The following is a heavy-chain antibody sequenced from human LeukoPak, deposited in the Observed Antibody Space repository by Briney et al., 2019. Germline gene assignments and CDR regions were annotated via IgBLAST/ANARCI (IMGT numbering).Heavy chain of an antibody. CDR2: ISDSDGGT. D-gene: IGHD3-10*01. J-gene: IGHJ3*01. CDR3: AKYRLDTNYYGSTFDV. Sequence: GGSLRLSCAASGFDFTSYAMSWVRQAPGKGLEWVSSISDSDGGTYYADSVKGRYTISRDNSKSALFLQMNSLRAEDTAVYYCAKYRLDTNYYGSTFDVWGQGTMVTVSS. CDR1: GFDFTSYA. V-gene: IGHV3-23*01.